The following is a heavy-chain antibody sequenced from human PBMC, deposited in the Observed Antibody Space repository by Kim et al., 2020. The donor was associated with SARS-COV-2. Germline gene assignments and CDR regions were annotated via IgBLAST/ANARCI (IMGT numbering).Heavy chain of an antibody. CDR1: GGSISSSSYY. V-gene: IGHV4-39*01. Sequence: SETLSLTCTVSGGSISSSSYYWGWIRQPPGKGLEWIGSIYYSGSTYYNPSLKSRVTISVDTSKNQFSLKLSSVTAADTAVYYCAGRSSWYNDFDYWGQGTLVTVSS. D-gene: IGHD6-13*01. CDR2: IYYSGST. CDR3: AGRSSWYNDFDY. J-gene: IGHJ4*02.